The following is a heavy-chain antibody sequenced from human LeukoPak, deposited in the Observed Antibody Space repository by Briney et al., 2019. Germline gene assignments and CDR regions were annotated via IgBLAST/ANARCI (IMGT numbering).Heavy chain of an antibody. CDR3: ASHDYYDSSGTNY. Sequence: ASVTVSCKASGYTFTGYYMHWVRQAPGQGLEWMGWINPNSGGTNYAQKFQGRVTMTRDTSISTAYMELSRLRSDDTAVYYCASHDYYDSSGTNYWGQGTLVTVSS. J-gene: IGHJ4*02. D-gene: IGHD3-22*01. CDR1: GYTFTGYY. V-gene: IGHV1-2*02. CDR2: INPNSGGT.